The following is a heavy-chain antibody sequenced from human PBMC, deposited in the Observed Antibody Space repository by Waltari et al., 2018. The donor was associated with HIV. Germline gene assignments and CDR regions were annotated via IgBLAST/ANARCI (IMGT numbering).Heavy chain of an antibody. CDR2: IESGNSYL. CDR3: ARFDGGGSGVYH. Sequence: EVQLVESGGGLVKPGGSLRLSCAASGFSFSSYSMSWVRQAPGKGLEEVSSIESGNSYLNYADSVRGRFTISRDNAKNSLFLQLNSLRVEDTAFYYCARFDGGGSGVYHWGQGTLVTVSS. J-gene: IGHJ5*02. V-gene: IGHV3-21*01. D-gene: IGHD2-15*01. CDR1: GFSFSSYS.